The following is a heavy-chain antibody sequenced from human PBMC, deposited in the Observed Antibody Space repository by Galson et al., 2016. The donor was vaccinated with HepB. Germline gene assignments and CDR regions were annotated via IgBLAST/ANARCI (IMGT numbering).Heavy chain of an antibody. V-gene: IGHV1-18*01. CDR2: ISTYNGDT. CDR3: ARTGRMVIYFDWFDP. J-gene: IGHJ5*02. CDR1: GYTFANYA. D-gene: IGHD3-22*01. Sequence: SVKVSCKASGYTFANYAISWVRQAPGQGLEWMGWISTYNGDTKYAQKFQDRVSMTRDSSTTTVYMELRSLTSDDKAMYFCARTGRMVIYFDWFDPWGQGTLVTVSS.